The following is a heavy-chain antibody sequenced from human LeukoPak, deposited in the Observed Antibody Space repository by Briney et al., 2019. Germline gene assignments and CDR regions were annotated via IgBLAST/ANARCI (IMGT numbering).Heavy chain of an antibody. Sequence: PSETLSLTCGVYGGSFSNYYWNWIRQPPGKGLEWIGEINHSGSTNYNPSLKSRVTISVDTSKNQFSLKLSSVTAADTAVYYCASSLGARWSGSPHAFDIWGQGTMVTVSS. CDR2: INHSGST. V-gene: IGHV4-34*01. CDR1: GGSFSNYY. J-gene: IGHJ3*02. CDR3: ASSLGARWSGSPHAFDI. D-gene: IGHD3-3*01.